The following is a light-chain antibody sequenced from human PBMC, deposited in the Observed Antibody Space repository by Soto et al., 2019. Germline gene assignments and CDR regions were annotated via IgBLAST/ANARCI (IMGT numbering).Light chain of an antibody. CDR2: DAS. Sequence: EIVLTQSPATLSLSPGERATLSCRASQSVSSYLAWYQQKPGQAPRLLIYDASNRATGIPDRFSGSGSGTDFTLTISSLEPEDFAVYYCQQRLNWPPLTFGGGTKVEIK. CDR3: QQRLNWPPLT. CDR1: QSVSSY. V-gene: IGKV3-11*01. J-gene: IGKJ4*01.